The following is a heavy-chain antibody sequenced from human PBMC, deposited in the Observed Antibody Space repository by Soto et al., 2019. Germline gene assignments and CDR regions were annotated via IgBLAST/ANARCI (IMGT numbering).Heavy chain of an antibody. J-gene: IGHJ4*02. D-gene: IGHD3-22*01. Sequence: QVQLVESGGGVVQPGRSLRLSCAASGFTFSSYAMHWVRQAPGKGLEWVAVISYDGSNKYYADSVKGRFTISRDNSKNTLYLQMNSLRAEDTAVYYCARDLSVGITMIVVVITGTVLDYWGQGTLVTVSS. CDR3: ARDLSVGITMIVVVITGTVLDY. V-gene: IGHV3-30-3*01. CDR2: ISYDGSNK. CDR1: GFTFSSYA.